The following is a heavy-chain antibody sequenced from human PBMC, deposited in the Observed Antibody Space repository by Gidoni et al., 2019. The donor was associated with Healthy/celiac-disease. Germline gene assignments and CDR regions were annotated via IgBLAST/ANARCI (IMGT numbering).Heavy chain of an antibody. Sequence: EVQLVESGGGLVKPGGSLRLSCAASGFTFSSYSMNWVRQAPGKGLDWVSSISSSSSYIYYADSVKGRFTISRDNAKNSLYLQMNSLRAEDTAVYYCAREDADGFAAFDIWGQGTMVTVSS. CDR1: GFTFSSYS. CDR2: ISSSSSYI. CDR3: AREDADGFAAFDI. J-gene: IGHJ3*02. V-gene: IGHV3-21*01. D-gene: IGHD3-16*01.